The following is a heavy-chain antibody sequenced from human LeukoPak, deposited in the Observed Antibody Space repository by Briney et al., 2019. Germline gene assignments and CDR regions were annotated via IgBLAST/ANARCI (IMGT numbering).Heavy chain of an antibody. V-gene: IGHV3-74*01. CDR3: ARGHNYGMDV. Sequence: GGSLRLSCAVSGFAFSTYWMHWVRQAPGKGRVWVSLIHPDGSDTNYAASVKGRFTISRDNAKNTLYLQMDSLRADDTAVYYCARGHNYGMDVWGQGATVTVSS. CDR2: IHPDGSDT. J-gene: IGHJ6*02. CDR1: GFAFSTYW.